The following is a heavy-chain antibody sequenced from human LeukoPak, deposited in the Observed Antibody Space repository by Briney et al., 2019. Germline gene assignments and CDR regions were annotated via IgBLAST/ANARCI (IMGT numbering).Heavy chain of an antibody. J-gene: IGHJ3*02. V-gene: IGHV1-2*04. CDR1: GYTFTGYY. CDR3: ARGGWQRDGDKDAFDI. D-gene: IGHD4-17*01. Sequence: GASVKVSCKASGYTFTGYYMHWVRQAPGQGLEWMGWINPNSGGTNYAQKFQGWVTMTRDTSISTAYMELSRLRPDDTTVYYCARGGWQRDGDKDAFDIWGQGTMVTVSS. CDR2: INPNSGGT.